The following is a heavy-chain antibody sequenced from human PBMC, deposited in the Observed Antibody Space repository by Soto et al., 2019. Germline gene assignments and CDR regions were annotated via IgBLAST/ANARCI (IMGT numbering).Heavy chain of an antibody. CDR1: GGSISSYY. Sequence: LSLTCTVSGGSISSYYWSWIRQPPGKGLEWIGYIYYSGSTNYNPSLKSRVTISVDTSKNQFSLKLSSVTAADTAVYYCAREGGYGSGSYFAWFDPWGQGTLVTVSS. CDR2: IYYSGST. D-gene: IGHD3-10*01. V-gene: IGHV4-59*01. J-gene: IGHJ5*02. CDR3: AREGGYGSGSYFAWFDP.